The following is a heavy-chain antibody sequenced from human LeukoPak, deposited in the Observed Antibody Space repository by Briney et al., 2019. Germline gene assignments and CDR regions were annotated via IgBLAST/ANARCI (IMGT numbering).Heavy chain of an antibody. D-gene: IGHD5-18*01. CDR2: IYYSGST. J-gene: IGHJ4*02. CDR3: AGGYSYGYFDY. Sequence: SETLSLTCTVSGRSISSSSYYWGWIRQPPGNGLEWIGSIYYSGSTYYNPSLKSRVTISVDTSKNQFSLKLSSVTAADTAVYYCAGGYSYGYFDYWGQGTLVTVSS. CDR1: GRSISSSSYY. V-gene: IGHV4-39*07.